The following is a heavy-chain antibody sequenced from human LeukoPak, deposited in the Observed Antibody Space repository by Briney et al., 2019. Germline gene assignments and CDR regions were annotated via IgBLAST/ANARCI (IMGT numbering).Heavy chain of an antibody. CDR3: ARDHSGNWFDP. CDR1: GYIFTSYG. J-gene: IGHJ5*02. V-gene: IGHV1-18*01. Sequence: ASVKVSCKASGYIFTSYGISWVRQAPGQGPEWMGWISTYNGNTNYAQKLQGRVTMTTDTITTTAYMELRSLRSDDTAVYYCARDHSGNWFDPWGQGTLVTVSS. D-gene: IGHD1-26*01. CDR2: ISTYNGNT.